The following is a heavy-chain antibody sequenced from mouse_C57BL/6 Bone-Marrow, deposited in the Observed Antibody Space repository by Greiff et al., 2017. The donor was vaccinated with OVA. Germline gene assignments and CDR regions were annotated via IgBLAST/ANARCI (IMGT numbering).Heavy chain of an antibody. CDR2: IDPSDSYT. J-gene: IGHJ3*01. D-gene: IGHD2-4*01. Sequence: QVQLQQPGAELVRPGPSVKLSCTASGYTFTSYWMHWVRQRPGQGLEWIGVIDPSDSYTNYNQKFKGKATLTVDTSSSTAYIQLSSLTSEASAVYYCARWGYDYSCAYWGRGTLVTVSA. CDR3: ARWGYDYSCAY. CDR1: GYTFTSYW. V-gene: IGHV1-59*01.